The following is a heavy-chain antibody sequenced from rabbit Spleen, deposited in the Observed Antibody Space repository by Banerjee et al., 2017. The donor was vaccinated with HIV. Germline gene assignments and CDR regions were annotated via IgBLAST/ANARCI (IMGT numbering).Heavy chain of an antibody. CDR2: IHAGTGST. CDR3: ARGDGGSSGDLSYFAL. Sequence: QEQLVESGGGLVQPEGSLTLTCTASGFSFSSSYYMCWVRQAPVKGLEWIGCIHAGTGSTYYASWAKGRFTITRSASLNTATLQMTSLTGADTATYFCARGDGGSSGDLSYFALWGQGTLVTVS. V-gene: IGHV1S45*01. CDR1: GFSFSSSYY. J-gene: IGHJ4*01. D-gene: IGHD4-2*01.